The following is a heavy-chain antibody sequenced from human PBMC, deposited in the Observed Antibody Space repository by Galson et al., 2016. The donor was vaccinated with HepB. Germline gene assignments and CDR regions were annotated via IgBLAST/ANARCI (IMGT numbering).Heavy chain of an antibody. Sequence: ETLSLTCVVSGDSIISNNWWTWVRQSPGKGLEWIGQVYHTGATNYNPALKSRVTISLDKSKNYFSLKLGSVTAADTAVYYCASMGGGSGSWYKDWGQGNLVTVSS. J-gene: IGHJ4*02. CDR3: ASMGGGSGSWYKD. CDR1: GDSIISNNW. D-gene: IGHD6-13*01. V-gene: IGHV4/OR15-8*01. CDR2: VYHTGAT.